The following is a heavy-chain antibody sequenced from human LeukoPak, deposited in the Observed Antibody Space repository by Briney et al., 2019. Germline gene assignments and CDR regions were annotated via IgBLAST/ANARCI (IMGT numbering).Heavy chain of an antibody. D-gene: IGHD1-1*01. V-gene: IGHV3-23*01. CDR2: IGGRGVST. CDR1: GFTFSTYA. J-gene: IGHJ4*02. CDR3: AKAASGNWNDVSDY. Sequence: GRSLRLSCAASGFTFSTYAMSWVRQAPGKGLEWVSAIGGRGVSTSYADSVRGRFTISRDNSKNTLYLQMNSLRAEDTAVYYCAKAASGNWNDVSDYWGQGTLVTVSS.